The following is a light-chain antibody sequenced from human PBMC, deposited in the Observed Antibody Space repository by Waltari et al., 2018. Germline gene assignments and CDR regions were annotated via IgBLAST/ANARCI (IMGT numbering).Light chain of an antibody. Sequence: QSVLTPPPSVSGSPGQRVTISCAGNTSNIRAGFALHWYQQFPGTVPKLLIYGNTNRPSGVPDRFSGSKSGTSASLAITGLQTDDEADYYCQSYDTSLSGSIFGGGTRLTVL. V-gene: IGLV1-40*01. CDR1: TSNIRAGFA. CDR3: QSYDTSLSGSI. J-gene: IGLJ2*01. CDR2: GNT.